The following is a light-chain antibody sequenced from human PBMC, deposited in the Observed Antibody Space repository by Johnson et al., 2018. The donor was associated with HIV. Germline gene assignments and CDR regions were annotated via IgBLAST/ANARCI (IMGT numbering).Light chain of an antibody. Sequence: QSVLTQPPSVSAAPGQKVTISCSGSNSNIGNNFVSWYQQFPGTAPRLLIYENNKRPSGIPDRFSGSKSGTSATLGITGLQTGDEADYYCGTWDSSLSALYVFGTSTKVTVL. CDR2: ENN. J-gene: IGLJ1*01. V-gene: IGLV1-51*02. CDR1: NSNIGNNF. CDR3: GTWDSSLSALYV.